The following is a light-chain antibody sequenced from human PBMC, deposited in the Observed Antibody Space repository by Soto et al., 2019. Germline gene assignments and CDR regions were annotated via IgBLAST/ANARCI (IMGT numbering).Light chain of an antibody. Sequence: EIVLTQSPGTLSLSPGERATLSCRASHSVSSSSLAWYQQKPGQAPRLLIYATSTRATGIPDRFSGSGSGTDFTLTISRLEPEDFAVYYCQQYGSFPITFGQGTKGDIK. J-gene: IGKJ1*01. CDR3: QQYGSFPIT. V-gene: IGKV3-20*01. CDR2: ATS. CDR1: HSVSSSS.